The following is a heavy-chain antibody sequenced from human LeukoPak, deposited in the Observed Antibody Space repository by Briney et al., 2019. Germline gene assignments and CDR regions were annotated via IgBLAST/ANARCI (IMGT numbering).Heavy chain of an antibody. Sequence: GGSLRLSCAASGFTFSSYGMHWVRQAPGKGLEWVAVISYDGSNKYYADSVKGRFTISRDNSKNTLYLQMNSLRVEDTALYYCANRNWLESWGQGTLVTVSS. CDR2: ISYDGSNK. CDR1: GFTFSSYG. J-gene: IGHJ5*01. CDR3: ANRNWLES. V-gene: IGHV3-30*18.